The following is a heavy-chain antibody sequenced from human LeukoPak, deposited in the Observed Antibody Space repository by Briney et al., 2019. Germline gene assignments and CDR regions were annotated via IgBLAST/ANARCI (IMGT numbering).Heavy chain of an antibody. CDR3: AKCSASYSNDAFDV. D-gene: IGHD3-10*02. CDR2: IRGGGSNT. CDR1: GFTFNNYA. J-gene: IGHJ3*01. V-gene: IGHV3-23*01. Sequence: PGGSLRLSCAASGFTFNNYAMNWVRQAPGKGLEWVSYIRGGGSNTRYSDSVKGRFIISRDNSKNILYLQMNSLRAEDTAIYYCAKCSASYSNDAFDVWGRGKMVTVSS.